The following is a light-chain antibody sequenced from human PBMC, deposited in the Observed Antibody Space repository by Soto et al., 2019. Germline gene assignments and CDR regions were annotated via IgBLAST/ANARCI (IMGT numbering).Light chain of an antibody. J-gene: IGKJ5*01. CDR1: ERLSSVY. V-gene: IGKV3-20*01. CDR2: GSS. CDR3: QPYGGSPRIT. Sequence: ETVLTQSPCTLSLSPRERATLXXRASERLSSVYLAWYQQRPGQTPRLXXYGSSNRATGIPDRFSGSGSGTDFTLTINRLEPEDVAIYYCQPYGGSPRITFGQGTRLEIK.